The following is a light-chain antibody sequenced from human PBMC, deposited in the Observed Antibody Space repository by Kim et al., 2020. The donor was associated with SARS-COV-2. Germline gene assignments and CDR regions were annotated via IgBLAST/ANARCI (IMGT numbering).Light chain of an antibody. Sequence: DIVMTHSPDSLAVSLGERATINCKSSQSVLYSSNNKNYLAWYQQKPGQPPKLLIYWASTRESGVPDRFSGSGSGTDFTLTISSLQADDVAVNSCQKYYNTPLTFGGGTNVDI. CDR3: QKYYNTPLT. V-gene: IGKV4-1*01. CDR1: QSVLYSSNNKNY. CDR2: WAS. J-gene: IGKJ4*01.